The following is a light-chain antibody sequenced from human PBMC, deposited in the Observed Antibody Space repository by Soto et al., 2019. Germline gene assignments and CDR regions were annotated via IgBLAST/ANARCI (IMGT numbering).Light chain of an antibody. CDR2: DAS. CDR3: QQRSNGYT. V-gene: IGKV3-11*01. CDR1: HSVSSY. Sequence: EIVLTQSPATLSLSPGERATLSCRASHSVSSYLAWYQQKPGQAPRLLIYDASSRDTGIPGRFSGSASGTDLTITRSSQEPEDFAVYYCQQRSNGYTFGQGPQPEIK. J-gene: IGKJ2*01.